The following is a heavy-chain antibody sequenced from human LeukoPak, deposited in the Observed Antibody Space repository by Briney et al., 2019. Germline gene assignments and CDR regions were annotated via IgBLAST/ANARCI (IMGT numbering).Heavy chain of an antibody. Sequence: SETLSLTCAVYGGSFSGYYWSWIRQPPGKGLEWIGEINHSGSTNYNPSLKSRVTISVDTSKNQFSLKLSSVTAADTAVYYCARFYDTSGYGDPWGQGTLVTVSS. CDR2: INHSGST. CDR1: GGSFSGYY. J-gene: IGHJ5*02. V-gene: IGHV4-34*01. CDR3: ARFYDTSGYGDP. D-gene: IGHD3-22*01.